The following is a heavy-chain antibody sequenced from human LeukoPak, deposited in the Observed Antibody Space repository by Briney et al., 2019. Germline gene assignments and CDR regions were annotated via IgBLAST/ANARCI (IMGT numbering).Heavy chain of an antibody. Sequence: GGSLRLSCAASGFIFSSDWMSWVRQAPGKGLEWVANIKQDGSEKYYVDSVKGRFTISRDNAKNSLYLQMNSLIAEDTAVYYCYTLGFWGQGTLVTVSS. V-gene: IGHV3-7*01. D-gene: IGHD2-2*02. CDR3: YTLGF. CDR1: GFIFSSDW. J-gene: IGHJ4*02. CDR2: IKQDGSEK.